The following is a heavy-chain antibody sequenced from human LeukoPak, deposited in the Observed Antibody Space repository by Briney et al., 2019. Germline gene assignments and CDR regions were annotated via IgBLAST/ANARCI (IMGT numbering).Heavy chain of an antibody. CDR3: AVYYYDSSGYYYTYYFDY. D-gene: IGHD3-22*01. CDR2: IIPIFGTA. J-gene: IGHJ4*02. V-gene: IGHV1-69*13. CDR1: GGTFSSYA. Sequence: SVKVSCKASGGTFSSYAISWVRQAPGQGLEWMGGIIPIFGTANYAQKFQGRVTIAADESTSTAYMELSSLRSEDTAVYYCAVYYYDSSGYYYTYYFDYWGQGTLVTVSS.